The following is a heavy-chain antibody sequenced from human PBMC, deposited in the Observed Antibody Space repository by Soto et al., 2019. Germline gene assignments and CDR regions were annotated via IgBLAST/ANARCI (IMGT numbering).Heavy chain of an antibody. D-gene: IGHD3-16*01. CDR2: MYHSGST. CDR1: GGSISSGGYS. J-gene: IGHJ6*02. CDR3: ARGWVRTKPYYYYGMDV. Sequence: SETLSLTCAVSGGSISSGGYSWSWIRQPPGKGLEWIGYMYHSGSTYYNPSLKSRVTISIDRSKNQFSLKLSSVTAADTAVYYCARGWVRTKPYYYYGMDVWGQGTTVTVSS. V-gene: IGHV4-30-2*01.